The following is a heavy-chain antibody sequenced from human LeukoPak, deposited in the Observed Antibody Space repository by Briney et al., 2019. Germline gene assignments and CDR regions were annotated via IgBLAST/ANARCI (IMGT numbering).Heavy chain of an antibody. V-gene: IGHV4-34*01. CDR3: ARARSITFFGVVISDSVRFDP. CDR1: GGSFSGYY. D-gene: IGHD3-3*01. J-gene: IGHJ5*02. CDR2: IYHCGST. Sequence: PSETLSLPCAVYGGSFSGYYWSWIRQPPGKGLEGIGEIYHCGSTNYNPPLKSRVTISLVTSKNQYSLKLSSVTAADTAVYYCARARSITFFGVVISDSVRFDPWGQGTLVTVSS.